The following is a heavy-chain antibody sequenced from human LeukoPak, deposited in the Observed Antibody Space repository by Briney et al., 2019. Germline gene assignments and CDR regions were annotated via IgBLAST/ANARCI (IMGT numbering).Heavy chain of an antibody. D-gene: IGHD3-22*01. CDR2: ISSSGSTI. CDR1: GFTFSSYW. CDR3: ARDQSGYYSSPGY. J-gene: IGHJ4*02. Sequence: PGGSLRLSCEASGFTFSSYWMSWVRQAPGKGLEWVSYISSSGSTIYYADSVKGRFTISRDNAKNSLYLQMNSLRAEDMAVYYCARDQSGYYSSPGYWGQGTLVTVSS. V-gene: IGHV3-48*04.